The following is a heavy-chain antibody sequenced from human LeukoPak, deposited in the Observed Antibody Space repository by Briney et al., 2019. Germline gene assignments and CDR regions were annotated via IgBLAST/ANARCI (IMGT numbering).Heavy chain of an antibody. Sequence: ASVKVSCKASEYTFTSYDINWVRQATGQGLEWMGWMNPNSGNTGYAQKFQGRVTITTDESTSTAYMELSSLRSEDTAVYYCARDHNWNFDYWGQGTLVTVSS. CDR2: MNPNSGNT. J-gene: IGHJ4*02. V-gene: IGHV1-8*01. D-gene: IGHD1-20*01. CDR1: EYTFTSYD. CDR3: ARDHNWNFDY.